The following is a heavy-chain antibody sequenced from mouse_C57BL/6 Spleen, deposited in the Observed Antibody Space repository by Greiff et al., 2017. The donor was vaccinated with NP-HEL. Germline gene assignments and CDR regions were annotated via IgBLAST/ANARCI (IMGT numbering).Heavy chain of an antibody. J-gene: IGHJ4*01. CDR1: GYTFTDYY. D-gene: IGHD2-5*01. V-gene: IGHV1-76*01. CDR2: IYPGSGNT. CDR3: ARFGYSNFSMDY. Sequence: QVQLKQSGAELVRPGASVKLSCKASGYTFTDYYINWVKQRPGQGLEWIARIYPGSGNTYYNEKFKGKATLTAEKSSSTAYMQLSSLTSEDSAVYFCARFGYSNFSMDYWGQGTSVTVSS.